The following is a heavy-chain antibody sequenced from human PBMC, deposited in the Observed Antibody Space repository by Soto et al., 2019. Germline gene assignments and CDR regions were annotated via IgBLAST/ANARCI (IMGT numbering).Heavy chain of an antibody. CDR3: AKASGSYEHNWFDP. CDR1: GFTFSSYA. D-gene: IGHD1-26*01. CDR2: ISGSGGST. J-gene: IGHJ5*02. Sequence: GGSLRLSCAASGFTFSSYAMCWVRQAPGKRLEWVSAISGSGGSTYYADSVKGRFTISRDNSKNTLYLQMNSLRAEDTAVHYCAKASGSYEHNWFDPWGQGTLVTVSS. V-gene: IGHV3-23*01.